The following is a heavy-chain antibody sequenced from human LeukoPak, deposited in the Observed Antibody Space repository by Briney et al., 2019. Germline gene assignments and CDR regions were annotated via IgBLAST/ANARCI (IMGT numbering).Heavy chain of an antibody. CDR1: GDSISSSTYY. V-gene: IGHV4-39*07. D-gene: IGHD6-13*01. J-gene: IGHJ4*02. Sequence: KPSETLSLTCNVSGDSISSSTYYWAWIRQPPGKGLEWIGSIYYTGTTYYNPSLKSRVAISVDTSKNQFSLKLSSVTAADTAVYYCARGGAAAGTWIDYWGQGTLVTVSS. CDR2: IYYTGTT. CDR3: ARGGAAAGTWIDY.